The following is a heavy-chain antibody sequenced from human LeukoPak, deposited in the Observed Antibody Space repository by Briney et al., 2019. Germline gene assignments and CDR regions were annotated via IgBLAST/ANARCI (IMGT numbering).Heavy chain of an antibody. Sequence: SQTLSLTCTVSGGSISSGDYYWSWIRQPPGKGLEWIGYIYYSGSTYYNPSLKSRVTISVDTSKNQFSLKLCSVTAADTAVYYCTSLGSIFGNYYMDVWGKGTTVTVSS. CDR3: TSLGSIFGNYYMDV. CDR2: IYYSGST. J-gene: IGHJ6*03. V-gene: IGHV4-30-4*08. D-gene: IGHD3-3*01. CDR1: GGSISSGDYY.